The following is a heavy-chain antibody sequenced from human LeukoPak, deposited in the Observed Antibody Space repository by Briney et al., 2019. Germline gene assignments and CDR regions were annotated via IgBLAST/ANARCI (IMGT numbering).Heavy chain of an antibody. CDR3: ARSYDSSGTGWFDP. CDR2: IYYSGST. Sequence: PSETLSLTCTVSGGSITSGSYYWSWIRQPPGKGLEWIGYIYYSGSTNYNPSLKSRVTISVDTSKNQFSLKLSSVTAADTAVYYCARSYDSSGTGWFDPWGQGTLVTVSS. CDR1: GGSITSGSYY. J-gene: IGHJ5*02. D-gene: IGHD3-22*01. V-gene: IGHV4-61*01.